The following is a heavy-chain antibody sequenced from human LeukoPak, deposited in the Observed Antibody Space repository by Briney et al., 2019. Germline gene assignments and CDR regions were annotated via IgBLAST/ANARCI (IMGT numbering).Heavy chain of an antibody. Sequence: GGSLRLSCAASGFTFSSYSMNWVRQAAGKGLEWVSSISSSSSSIYYADSVKGRFSISRDNAKNSLSLQINSLRAEDTAVYYCARGSVPAGAYIDYFDYWGQGTLVTVSS. J-gene: IGHJ4*02. CDR3: ARGSVPAGAYIDYFDY. CDR2: ISSSSSSI. D-gene: IGHD3-16*01. V-gene: IGHV3-21*01. CDR1: GFTFSSYS.